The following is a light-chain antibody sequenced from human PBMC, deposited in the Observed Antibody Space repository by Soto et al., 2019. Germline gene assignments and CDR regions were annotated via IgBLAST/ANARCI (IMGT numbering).Light chain of an antibody. V-gene: IGLV1-40*01. CDR1: SSNIGAGYD. CDR2: GNS. CDR3: QSYGSSLPRHV. J-gene: IGLJ1*01. Sequence: QSVLTQPPSVSGAPGQRVTISCTGSSSNIGAGYDVHWYQQLPGTAPKLLIYGNSNRPSGVPVRFSGSKSGTSASLAITGLQAEEEADYYSQSYGSSLPRHVFGTGTKLTVL.